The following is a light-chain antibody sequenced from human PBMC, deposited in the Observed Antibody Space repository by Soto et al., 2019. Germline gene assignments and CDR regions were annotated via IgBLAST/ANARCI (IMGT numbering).Light chain of an antibody. CDR3: HQFGSSPPAFT. CDR2: GAS. V-gene: IGKV3-20*01. Sequence: ESMLTQSPGTLSLSPGVRATLSCRASQSVSTRYLAWYQQKPGQAPRLLIYGASIRATGIPDRFSGSGSGTDFTLTISRVEPEDFAVYYCHQFGSSPPAFTFGQGTKLEI. CDR1: QSVSTRY. J-gene: IGKJ2*01.